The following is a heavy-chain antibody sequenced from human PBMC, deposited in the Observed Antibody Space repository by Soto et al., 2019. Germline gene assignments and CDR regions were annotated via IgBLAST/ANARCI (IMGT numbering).Heavy chain of an antibody. CDR2: ISPNFGPT. CDR1: GGTFSSSA. Sequence: QVQLVQSGAEVKKPGSSVKVSCKASGGTFSSSAISWVRQAPGQGLEWMGGISPNFGPTNSAQKFQGRVTITADQSPSTASTELRSLRSEDTAVFYCASLLRGYGGTGDYWGQGTLVTVSS. D-gene: IGHD2-15*01. CDR3: ASLLRGYGGTGDY. V-gene: IGHV1-69*12. J-gene: IGHJ4*02.